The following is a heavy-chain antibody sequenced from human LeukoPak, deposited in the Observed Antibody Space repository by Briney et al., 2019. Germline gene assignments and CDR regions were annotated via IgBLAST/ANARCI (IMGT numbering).Heavy chain of an antibody. D-gene: IGHD3-22*01. CDR1: SGSISSYY. Sequence: PSETLSLTCTVSSGSISSYYWNWIRQPPGKGLEWIGFTHYSGSTNYNPSLKSRVTISLDTSKSQFSLKLSSVTAADTAVYYCARSPGYYDKRNYFSGDFDYWGQGTLVTVSS. J-gene: IGHJ4*02. CDR3: ARSPGYYDKRNYFSGDFDY. V-gene: IGHV4-59*01. CDR2: THYSGST.